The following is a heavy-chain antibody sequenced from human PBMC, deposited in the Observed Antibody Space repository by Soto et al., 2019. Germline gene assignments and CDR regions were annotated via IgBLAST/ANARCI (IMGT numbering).Heavy chain of an antibody. J-gene: IGHJ4*02. CDR1: GSTFTSNY. V-gene: IGHV1-46*03. D-gene: IGHD2-15*01. Sequence: ASVKGSCKAAGSTFTSNYMHWVRQTPGQGLEWMGIINPSGGSTSYAQKFQGRVTMTSDTSTSTVYLELSSLRSEDTAVYYCARAPLDCSGGTCSSYYFDYWGQGTLVTVSS. CDR3: ARAPLDCSGGTCSSYYFDY. CDR2: INPSGGST.